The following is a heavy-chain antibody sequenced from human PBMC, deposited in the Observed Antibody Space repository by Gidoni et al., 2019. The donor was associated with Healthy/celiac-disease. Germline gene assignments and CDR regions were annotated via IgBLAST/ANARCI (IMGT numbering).Heavy chain of an antibody. V-gene: IGHV4-39*01. CDR3: ARRRRPYYFDY. J-gene: IGHJ4*02. CDR2: IYYSGST. Sequence: QLQLQESGPGLVKPSETLSLTCTVPVGSISSSSYYWGWIRQPPGKGLEWIGSIYYSGSTYYNPSLKSRVTISVDTSKNQFSLKLSSVTAADTAVYYCARRRRPYYFDYWGQGTLVTVSS. CDR1: VGSISSSSYY.